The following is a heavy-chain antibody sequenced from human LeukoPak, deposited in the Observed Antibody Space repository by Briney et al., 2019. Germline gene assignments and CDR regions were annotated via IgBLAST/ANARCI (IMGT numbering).Heavy chain of an antibody. J-gene: IGHJ4*02. CDR1: GFTFSTYS. CDR3: ARAPLHLAMYHYFDY. Sequence: GGSLRLSCIASGFTFSTYSMNWVRQAPGKGLEWVSYISTSSSYIHYADSVNGRFTISRDNAKKSLFLQMNSLRAEDTAVYYCARAPLHLAMYHYFDYWGQGTLVTVSS. V-gene: IGHV3-21*01. CDR2: ISTSSSYI. D-gene: IGHD2-2*01.